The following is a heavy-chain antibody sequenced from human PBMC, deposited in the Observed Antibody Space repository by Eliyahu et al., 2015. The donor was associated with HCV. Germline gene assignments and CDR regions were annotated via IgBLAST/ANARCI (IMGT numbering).Heavy chain of an antibody. CDR1: GFTLXSYW. Sequence: EVQLVESGGGLVQPGTSLRLSCAASGFTLXSYWMHWVRQAPGKGLVWVSRINSDGSGTKYADSVKGRFTVSRDNAKNTVYLELSSLRAEDTAVYYCSREAQRRGYLDGWGQGTLVTVSS. J-gene: IGHJ4*01. D-gene: IGHD2-15*01. CDR3: SREAQRRGYLDG. CDR2: INSDGSGT. V-gene: IGHV3-74*03.